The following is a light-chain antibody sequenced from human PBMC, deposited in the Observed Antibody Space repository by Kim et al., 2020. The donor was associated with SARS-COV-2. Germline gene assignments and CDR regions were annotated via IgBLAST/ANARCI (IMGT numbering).Light chain of an antibody. J-gene: IGLJ7*01. CDR1: SLRGYL. V-gene: IGLV3-19*01. Sequence: AWRKSVRITSKVASLRGYLPSCVQQKPGQAPVLVIYGKNNRPSGIPDRFSGSSSGNTASLTITGAQAEDEADYYCNSRDSSGNHAVFGGGTQLTVL. CDR3: NSRDSSGNHAV. CDR2: GKN.